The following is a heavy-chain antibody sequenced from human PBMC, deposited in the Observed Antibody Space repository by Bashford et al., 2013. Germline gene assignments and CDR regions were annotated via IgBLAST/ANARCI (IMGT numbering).Heavy chain of an antibody. CDR3: SSLQYTSSWYIDY. CDR2: ISNKGNSYAT. D-gene: IGHD6-13*01. J-gene: IGHJ4*02. Sequence: VRQAPGKGLEWVGRISNKGNSYATAYAASMKGRFTISRDDSKNTAYLQMNSLETDDTAVYYCSSLQYTSSWYIDYWGQGVLVTVSS. V-gene: IGHV3-73*01.